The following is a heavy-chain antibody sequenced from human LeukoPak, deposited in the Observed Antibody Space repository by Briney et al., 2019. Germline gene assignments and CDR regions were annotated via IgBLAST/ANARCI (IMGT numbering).Heavy chain of an antibody. CDR3: TTALVLLWFGEYGEYFQH. CDR1: GFTFSNVW. J-gene: IGHJ1*01. CDR2: IRSTANGYAT. Sequence: GGSLRLSCAASGFTFSNVWMSWVRQAPGKGLEWVGRIRSTANGYATAYAASVKGRFTISRDDSKNTLYLQMNSLKTEDTAAYYCTTALVLLWFGEYGEYFQHWGQGTLVTVSS. V-gene: IGHV3-15*01. D-gene: IGHD3-10*01.